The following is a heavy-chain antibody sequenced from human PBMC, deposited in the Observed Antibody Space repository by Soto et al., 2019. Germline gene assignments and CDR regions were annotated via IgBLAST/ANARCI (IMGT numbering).Heavy chain of an antibody. D-gene: IGHD2-2*02. V-gene: IGHV1-69*02. CDR2: IIPILGIA. CDR1: GGTFSSYT. J-gene: IGHJ5*02. CDR3: AADHTFILVP. Sequence: QVQLVQSGAEVKKPGSSVKFSCKASGGTFSSYTISWVRQAPGQGLGWMGRIIPILGIANYAQRFQGRVTITADKTTCTAYMELSSLRPEDTAVYYCAADHTFILVPWGQRTLVAVSS.